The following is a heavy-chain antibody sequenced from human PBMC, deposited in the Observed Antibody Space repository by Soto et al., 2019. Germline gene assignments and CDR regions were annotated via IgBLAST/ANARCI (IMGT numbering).Heavy chain of an antibody. Sequence: ASVKVSCKASGYTFTGYYMHWVRQAPGQGLEWMGWINPNSGGTNYAQKFQGRVTMTRDTSISTAYMELSRLRSDDTAVYYCARVFSANDFWSGYLRDYFDYWGQGTLVTVSS. D-gene: IGHD3-3*01. CDR1: GYTFTGYY. J-gene: IGHJ4*02. CDR3: ARVFSANDFWSGYLRDYFDY. CDR2: INPNSGGT. V-gene: IGHV1-2*02.